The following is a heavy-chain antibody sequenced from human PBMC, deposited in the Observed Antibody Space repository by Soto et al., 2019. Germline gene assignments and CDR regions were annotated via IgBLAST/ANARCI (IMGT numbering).Heavy chain of an antibody. D-gene: IGHD6-13*01. CDR2: INSGNGNT. J-gene: IGHJ4*02. CDR3: ARDVIAAAGTAG. CDR1: AYTFTSYA. Sequence: ASVKLSCKASAYTFTSYAIHWVRQAPGQRPEWMGWINSGNGNTKYSQKFQGRVSITRDTSASTAYMELSSLRSEDTAVYYCARDVIAAAGTAGWGQGPLVTVSS. V-gene: IGHV1-3*01.